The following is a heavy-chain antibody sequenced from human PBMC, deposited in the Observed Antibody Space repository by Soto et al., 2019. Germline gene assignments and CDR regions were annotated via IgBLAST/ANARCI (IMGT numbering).Heavy chain of an antibody. Sequence: SETLSLTCSVSGGSITSDSYYWSWIRQPPGKGLEWIGYIYHSGSTYYNPSLKSRVTISVDTSKNQFSLKLSSVTAADTAVYYCHRGEYYYDSSGYYGTYFDYWGQGTLVTVSS. CDR3: HRGEYYYDSSGYYGTYFDY. J-gene: IGHJ4*02. D-gene: IGHD3-22*01. CDR1: GGSITSDSYY. V-gene: IGHV4-30-2*01. CDR2: IYHSGST.